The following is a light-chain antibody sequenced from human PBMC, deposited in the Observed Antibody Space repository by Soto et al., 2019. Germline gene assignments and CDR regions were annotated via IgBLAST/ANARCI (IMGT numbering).Light chain of an antibody. Sequence: IVMTQSPATLSVSPGGRATLSCRASESVSSNLAWYQQKPGQAPRLLIYGASTRATGIPDRFRGSGSGTEFTLTISSLQPEDCAVYYCQQYNFWPTWAFGQGTKVDIK. CDR1: ESVSSN. CDR2: GAS. CDR3: QQYNFWPTWA. V-gene: IGKV3-15*01. J-gene: IGKJ1*01.